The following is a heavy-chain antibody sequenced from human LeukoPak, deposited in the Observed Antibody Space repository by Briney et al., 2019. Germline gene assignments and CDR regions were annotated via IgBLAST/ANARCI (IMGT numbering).Heavy chain of an antibody. CDR1: GFTFSNYN. CDR2: ISSSSGAM. Sequence: GGSLRLSCTASGFTFSNYNMNWVRQAPGQGLEWLSYISSSSGAMYYADSVKGRFTISRDNAKNSLYLQMNSLRAEDTAVYYCARESYCGGDCYLAPFDYWGQGTLVTVSS. D-gene: IGHD2-21*01. CDR3: ARESYCGGDCYLAPFDY. J-gene: IGHJ4*02. V-gene: IGHV3-48*01.